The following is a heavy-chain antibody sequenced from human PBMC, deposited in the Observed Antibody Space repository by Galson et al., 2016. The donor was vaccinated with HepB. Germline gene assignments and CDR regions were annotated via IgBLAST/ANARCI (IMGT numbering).Heavy chain of an antibody. CDR1: GFTFSSYA. J-gene: IGHJ6*01. V-gene: IGHV3-23*01. D-gene: IGHD3-22*01. CDR3: ASDSLHQGPIGLPPGTLLQEHL. CDR2: ISGSGGST. Sequence: SLRLSCAASGFTFSSYAMSWVRQAPGKGLEWVSVISGSGGSTYYVDSVKGRFTISRDNSKNTPYLQMNSLRAEDTAVYYCASDSLHQGPIGLPPGTLLQEHLWG.